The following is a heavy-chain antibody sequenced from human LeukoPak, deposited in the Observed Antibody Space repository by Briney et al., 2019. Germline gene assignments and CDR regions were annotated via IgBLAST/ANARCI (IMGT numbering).Heavy chain of an antibody. CDR1: GGSISTYY. CDR3: ARDPVVGATNWFDP. D-gene: IGHD1-26*01. CDR2: VYSSGTT. J-gene: IGHJ5*02. V-gene: IGHV4-4*07. Sequence: SETLSLTCTVSGGSISTYYWNWIRQPAGKGLEWIGRVYSSGTTNYNPSLKSRVTMSVDTSKNQLSLTLTSVTAADTAVYYCARDPVVGATNWFDPWGQGTLVTVSS.